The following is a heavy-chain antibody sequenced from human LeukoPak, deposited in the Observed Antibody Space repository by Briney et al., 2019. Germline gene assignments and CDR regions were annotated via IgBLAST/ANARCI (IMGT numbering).Heavy chain of an antibody. V-gene: IGHV3-48*01. D-gene: IGHD3-22*01. Sequence: GGSLRLSCAASGFSFSSYSMNWVRQAPGKGLEWVSYISSDTSTIYYTDSVKGRFTISRDNAKKSLYLQMNSLRAEDTAVYYCARDPVYYFDSSGYYVYWGQGTLVTVSS. CDR1: GFSFSSYS. J-gene: IGHJ4*02. CDR3: ARDPVYYFDSSGYYVY. CDR2: ISSDTSTI.